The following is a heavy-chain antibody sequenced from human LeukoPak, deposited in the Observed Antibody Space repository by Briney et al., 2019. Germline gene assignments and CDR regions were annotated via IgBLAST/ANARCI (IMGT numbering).Heavy chain of an antibody. J-gene: IGHJ5*02. CDR2: IYYSGST. Sequence: PSGTLSLTCTVSGGSISSSSYYWGWIRQPPGKGLEWIGSIYYSGSTYYNPSLKSRVTISVDTSKNQFSLKLSSVTAADTAVYYCARDRGLEDPTGGFDPWGQGTLVTVSS. D-gene: IGHD1-1*01. V-gene: IGHV4-39*07. CDR3: ARDRGLEDPTGGFDP. CDR1: GGSISSSSYY.